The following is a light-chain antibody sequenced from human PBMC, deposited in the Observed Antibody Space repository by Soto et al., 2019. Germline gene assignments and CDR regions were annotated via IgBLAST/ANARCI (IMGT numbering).Light chain of an antibody. J-gene: IGKJ1*01. Sequence: EIVMTQSPATLSVSPGDRATLSCRASQSVASNLAWYQQKPGQGPRLLIYAASTRATGVPARFSGSGSGTDFTLTISSLQSEDFAVYYCQQYNNWPPWTFGQGTKVEIK. V-gene: IGKV3-15*01. CDR3: QQYNNWPPWT. CDR2: AAS. CDR1: QSVASN.